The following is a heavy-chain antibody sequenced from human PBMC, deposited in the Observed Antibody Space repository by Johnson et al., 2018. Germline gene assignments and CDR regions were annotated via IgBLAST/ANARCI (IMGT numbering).Heavy chain of an antibody. CDR3: KRGVRSWDGFDI. J-gene: IGHJ3*02. Sequence: QVQLVQSGGGVVQPGRSLRLSCAASGFDFSSYGIHWVRQAPGKGLEWVAVIWYDGTNKYYEDSVKGRFTISRDNSRNTLYLQMNSLRPEDTALYYCKRGVRSWDGFDIWGQGTMVTVSS. CDR1: GFDFSSYG. D-gene: IGHD6-13*01. V-gene: IGHV3-33*01. CDR2: IWYDGTNK.